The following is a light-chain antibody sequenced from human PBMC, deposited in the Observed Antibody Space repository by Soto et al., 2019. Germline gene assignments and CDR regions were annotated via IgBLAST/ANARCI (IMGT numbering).Light chain of an antibody. Sequence: DIQMTQSPSSLSASVGDRVTITCQASQSISSYLNWYQQKPGKAPKLLIYAASSLQSGVPSRFSGSGSGTDFTLTIGSLQPEDFATYYCQQSYSTPPTFGGGTKVDIK. V-gene: IGKV1-39*01. CDR3: QQSYSTPPT. CDR2: AAS. J-gene: IGKJ4*01. CDR1: QSISSY.